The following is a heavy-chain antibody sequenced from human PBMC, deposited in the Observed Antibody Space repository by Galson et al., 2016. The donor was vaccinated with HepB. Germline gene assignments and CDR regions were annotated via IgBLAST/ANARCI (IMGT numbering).Heavy chain of an antibody. V-gene: IGHV1-69*13. J-gene: IGHJ3*02. CDR1: GGTFGNYG. CDR2: IIPIFGAA. D-gene: IGHD6-19*01. CDR3: ARDRSSGWFDSSDI. Sequence: SVKVSCKASGGTFGNYGISWVRQAPGQGLEWMGGIIPIFGAANYEQKFQGRVTISADEATNTVYMELSSLTSEDTAVYYCARDRSSGWFDSSDIWGQGTMVTVSS.